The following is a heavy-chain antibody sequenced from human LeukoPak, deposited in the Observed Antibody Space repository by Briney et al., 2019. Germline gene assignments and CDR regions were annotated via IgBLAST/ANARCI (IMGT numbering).Heavy chain of an antibody. D-gene: IGHD4-17*01. Sequence: GGSLRLSCVGSGFAISNYWMHWVRQAPGTGLVWVSRIHPDGSITTYADSVKGRFTISRDNSKNTLYLQMNSLRAEDTAVYYCAKGSGDYGSYYGMDVWGQGTTVTVSS. CDR1: GFAISNYW. CDR2: IHPDGSIT. CDR3: AKGSGDYGSYYGMDV. V-gene: IGHV3-74*03. J-gene: IGHJ6*02.